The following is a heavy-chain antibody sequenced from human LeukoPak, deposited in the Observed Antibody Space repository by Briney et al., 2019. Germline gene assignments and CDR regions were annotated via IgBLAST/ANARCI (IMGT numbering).Heavy chain of an antibody. Sequence: SETLSLTCTVSGGSVSSGSYYWSWIRQPPGKGLEWFGYIYYSGSTNYNTSLKSRVTIAVDTSKHQFSLKLSSVTAADTAVYYCARDRGYYGILSGYSHDAFDIWGQGTMVTVSS. CDR3: ARDRGYYGILSGYSHDAFDI. D-gene: IGHD3-9*01. CDR2: IYYSGST. V-gene: IGHV4-61*01. CDR1: GGSVSSGSYY. J-gene: IGHJ3*02.